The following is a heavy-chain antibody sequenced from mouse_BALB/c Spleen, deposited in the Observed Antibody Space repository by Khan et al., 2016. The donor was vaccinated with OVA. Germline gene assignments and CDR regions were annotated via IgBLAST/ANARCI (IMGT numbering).Heavy chain of an antibody. D-gene: IGHD2-14*01. CDR3: AREGYNGRMDC. J-gene: IGHJ4*01. Sequence: QIQLVQSGPELKKPGETVQISCKASGFTFTNYGMNWVKQAPGKGLKWMGWINTYTGEPTFAHDFKGRFAFSSDTSSSTAYLQINSLKYEDTAVYYCAREGYNGRMDCWGQGTLVTVSA. V-gene: IGHV9-3-1*01. CDR1: GFTFTNYG. CDR2: INTYTGEP.